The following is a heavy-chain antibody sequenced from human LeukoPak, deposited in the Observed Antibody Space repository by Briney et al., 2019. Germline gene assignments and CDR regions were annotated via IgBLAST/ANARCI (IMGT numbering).Heavy chain of an antibody. CDR2: IYTSGST. J-gene: IGHJ6*03. Sequence: SQTLSLTCTVSGGSISSGSYYWSWIRQPAGKGLEWIGRIYTSGSTNYNPSLKSRVTISVDTSKNQFSLKLSSVTAADTAVYYCARIPSYYYYMDVWGKGTTVPVSS. CDR1: GGSISSGSYY. V-gene: IGHV4-61*02. CDR3: ARIPSYYYYMDV.